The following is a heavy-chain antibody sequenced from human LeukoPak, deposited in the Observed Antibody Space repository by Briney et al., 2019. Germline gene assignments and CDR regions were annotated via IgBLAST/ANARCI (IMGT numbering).Heavy chain of an antibody. CDR1: GFTFSSYG. CDR3: AKDEGLGYMDV. J-gene: IGHJ6*03. CDR2: ISGSGDIP. Sequence: GGSLRLSCVASGFTFSSYGMSWVRQAPGKGLEWVSGISGSGDIPYYADSVKGRFTVSRDNSANTLYFNMNSLRAEDTAVYYCAKDEGLGYMDVWGKGTTVIVSS. V-gene: IGHV3-23*01.